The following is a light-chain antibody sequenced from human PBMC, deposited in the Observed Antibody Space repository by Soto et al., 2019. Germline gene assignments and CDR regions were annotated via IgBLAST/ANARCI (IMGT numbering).Light chain of an antibody. J-gene: IGKJ2*01. CDR1: QGISSY. Sequence: IQLTQSPSSLSASVGDRVTITCRASQGISSYLAWYQQKPGQAPKLLIYAASTLQGGVPSMFSGSGSGTDFTLAISSLQPEDFATYYCQQVNSYPYTFGQGTNLEIK. CDR3: QQVNSYPYT. V-gene: IGKV1-9*01. CDR2: AAS.